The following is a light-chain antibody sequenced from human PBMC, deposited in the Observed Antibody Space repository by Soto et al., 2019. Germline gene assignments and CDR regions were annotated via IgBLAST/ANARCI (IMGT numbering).Light chain of an antibody. CDR3: QQNNSVPWT. CDR1: QYISSW. CDR2: KAS. J-gene: IGKJ1*01. Sequence: DIQMTQSPSTLSASVGDRVTITCRASQYISSWLAWYQQKPGKAPKLLIYKASSLESGVPSRFSGSGSVTEFALTISSLQPDDFATYYCQQNNSVPWTFGQGTKVEFK. V-gene: IGKV1-5*03.